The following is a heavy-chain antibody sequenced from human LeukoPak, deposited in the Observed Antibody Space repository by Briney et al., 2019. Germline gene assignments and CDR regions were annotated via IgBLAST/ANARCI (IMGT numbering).Heavy chain of an antibody. V-gene: IGHV1-69*04. CDR3: ARPCSSCATDAEYFQH. CDR2: IIPILGIA. Sequence: SVKVSCKASGGTFSSYAISWVRQVPGQGLEWMGRIIPILGIANYAQEFQGRVTITADKSTSTAYMELSSLRSEDTAVYYCARPCSSCATDAEYFQHWGQGTLVTVSS. CDR1: GGTFSSYA. J-gene: IGHJ1*01. D-gene: IGHD2-15*01.